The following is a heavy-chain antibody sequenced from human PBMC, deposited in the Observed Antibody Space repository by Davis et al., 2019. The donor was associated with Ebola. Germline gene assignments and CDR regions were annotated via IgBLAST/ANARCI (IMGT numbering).Heavy chain of an antibody. CDR1: GYTFSDYC. CDR2: INPDTGGT. V-gene: IGHV1-2*06. CDR3: ARDLGLGYCSGGSCYKYYYYGMDV. Sequence: AASVKVSCKASGYTFSDYCIHWVRQAPGQGLEWMGRINPDTGGTNYAQKFQGRVTMTSDTSISPAYMELTRLRSDDTAVYYCARDLGLGYCSGGSCYKYYYYGMDVWGKGTTVTVSS. J-gene: IGHJ6*04. D-gene: IGHD2-15*01.